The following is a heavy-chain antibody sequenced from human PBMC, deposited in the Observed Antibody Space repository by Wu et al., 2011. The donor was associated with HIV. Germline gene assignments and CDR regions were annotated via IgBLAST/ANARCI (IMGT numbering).Heavy chain of an antibody. D-gene: IGHD3-10*01. Sequence: QVQLVQSGAEVKKPGASVKVSCKASGYTFTSYGISWVRQAPGQGLEWIAWISTYNGKTNYAQKVQGRVTMTTDASTSTVHMEVRSLRSDDTAVYYCARLSMVRGVIITLDYYYGMDVWGQGTTVTVSS. J-gene: IGHJ6*02. V-gene: IGHV1-18*01. CDR1: GYTFTSYG. CDR3: ARLSMVRGVIITLDYYYGMDV. CDR2: ISTYNGKT.